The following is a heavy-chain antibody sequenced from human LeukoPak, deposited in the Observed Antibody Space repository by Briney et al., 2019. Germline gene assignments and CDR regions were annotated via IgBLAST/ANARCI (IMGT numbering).Heavy chain of an antibody. CDR3: AKRVRLAVGPNWFDP. V-gene: IGHV4-39*07. CDR2: INHSGST. Sequence: PSETLSLTCTVSGDSISSSSYYWGWIRQPPGKGLEWIGEINHSGSTNYNPSLKSRVTISVDTSKNQFSLKLSSVTAADTAVYYCAKRVRLAVGPNWFDPWGQGTLVTVSS. D-gene: IGHD6-19*01. CDR1: GDSISSSSYY. J-gene: IGHJ5*02.